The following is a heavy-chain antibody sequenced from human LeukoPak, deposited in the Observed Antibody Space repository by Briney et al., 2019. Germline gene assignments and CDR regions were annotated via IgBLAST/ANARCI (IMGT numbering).Heavy chain of an antibody. CDR1: GFTFSSYW. D-gene: IGHD2-8*01. CDR3: ATDPASYCTSSTCDFDY. CDR2: IKQDGSEK. J-gene: IGHJ4*02. Sequence: PGGSLRLSCAASGFTFSSYWMSWVRQAPGKGLEWVANIKQDGSEKYYVGSVKGRFTISRDNAKNSLYLQMNNLGAEDAAVYYCATDPASYCTSSTCDFDYWGQGTLATVSS. V-gene: IGHV3-7*01.